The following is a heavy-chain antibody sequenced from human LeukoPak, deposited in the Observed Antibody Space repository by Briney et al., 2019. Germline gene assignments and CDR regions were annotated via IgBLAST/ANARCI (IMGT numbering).Heavy chain of an antibody. CDR1: GYSISSGYY. CDR3: ANYAAVGAFDI. D-gene: IGHD4-17*01. J-gene: IGHJ3*02. CDR2: IYRGGST. Sequence: SETLSLTCAVSGYSISSGYYWGWLRPPPGKGVWWIAIIYRGGSTYYTPSLKSRVTISVDTSNKQFSLKLSSVTAADTAVYYFANYAAVGAFDIWGQGTMVTVSS. V-gene: IGHV4-38-2*01.